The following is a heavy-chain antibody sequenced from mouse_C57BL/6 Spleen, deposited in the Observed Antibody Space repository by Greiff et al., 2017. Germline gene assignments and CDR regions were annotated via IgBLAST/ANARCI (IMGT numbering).Heavy chain of an antibody. CDR2: IDPSDGYT. CDR1: GYTFTSYW. D-gene: IGHD2-4*01. V-gene: IGHV1-50*01. CDR3: ARRNSDYGWFAY. J-gene: IGHJ3*01. Sequence: VQLQQPGAELVKPGASVKLSCKASGYTFTSYWMQWVKQRPGQGLEWIGEIDPSDGYTNYNQKFKGKATLTVDTSSSTAYMQLSSLTSEDSAVYSCARRNSDYGWFAYWGQGTLVTVSA.